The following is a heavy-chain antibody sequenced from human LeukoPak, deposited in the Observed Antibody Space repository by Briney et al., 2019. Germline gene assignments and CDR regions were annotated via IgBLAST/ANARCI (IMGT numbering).Heavy chain of an antibody. CDR1: GYTFTSYD. V-gene: IGHV1-8*01. CDR2: MNPNSGNT. Sequence: ASVKVSCKASGYTFTSYDINWVRQATGQGHEWIGWMNPNSGNTGYAQKFQGRVTMTRNTSISTAYMELSSLRSEDTAVYYCARRRGVVIMSVAYYYGMDVWGQGTTVTVSS. J-gene: IGHJ6*02. D-gene: IGHD3-3*01. CDR3: ARRRGVVIMSVAYYYGMDV.